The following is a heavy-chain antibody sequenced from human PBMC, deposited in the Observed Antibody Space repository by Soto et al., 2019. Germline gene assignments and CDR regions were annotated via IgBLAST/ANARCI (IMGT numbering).Heavy chain of an antibody. CDR2: IRAITDGGTA. D-gene: IGHD2-21*01. Sequence: VSLRLYCAASGFTLSNFWMRRVRQAPWKGPEWVGRIRAITDGGTADYAEPVKGRFIVSRDDSKNTLYLEMNSLKTEDTAVYSCNTELRWVEPRFDYWGQGALVTVSS. CDR1: GFTLSNFW. CDR3: NTELRWVEPRFDY. V-gene: IGHV3-15*01. J-gene: IGHJ4*02.